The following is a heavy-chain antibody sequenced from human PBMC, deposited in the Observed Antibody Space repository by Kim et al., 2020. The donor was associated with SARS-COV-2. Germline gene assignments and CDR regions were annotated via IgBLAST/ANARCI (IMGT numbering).Heavy chain of an antibody. CDR1: GGSISSSSYY. J-gene: IGHJ6*02. D-gene: IGHD6-13*01. CDR2: IYYSGST. Sequence: SETLSLTCTVSGGSISSSSYYWGWIRQPPGKGLEWIGSIYYSGSTYYNPSLKSRVTISVDTSKNQFSLKLSSVTAADTAVYYCARLRGDIAAAGRAQRPPTQNYYYDGMDVWGQGTTVTVSS. V-gene: IGHV4-39*01. CDR3: ARLRGDIAAAGRAQRPPTQNYYYDGMDV.